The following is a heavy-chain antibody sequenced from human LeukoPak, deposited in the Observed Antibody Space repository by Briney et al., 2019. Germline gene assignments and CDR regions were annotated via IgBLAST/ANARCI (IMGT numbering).Heavy chain of an antibody. V-gene: IGHV3-30*03. CDR3: TRDWNDLDY. CDR2: ISYDGSNK. CDR1: GFIFSNYG. Sequence: GRSLRLSCAASGFIFSNYGMHWVRQAPGKGLEWVAVISYDGSNKYYADSVKGRFTISRDNSRNMLYLQMNSLRAEDTAAYYSTRDWNDLDYWGQGTLVTVSS. D-gene: IGHD1-1*01. J-gene: IGHJ4*02.